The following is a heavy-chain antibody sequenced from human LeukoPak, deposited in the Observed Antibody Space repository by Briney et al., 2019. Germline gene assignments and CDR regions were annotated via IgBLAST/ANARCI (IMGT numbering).Heavy chain of an antibody. J-gene: IGHJ4*02. V-gene: IGHV3-33*01. CDR1: GFTFNDYG. D-gene: IGHD3-10*01. Sequence: GGSLRLSCAASGFTFNDYGMHWVRQAPGKGLEWVAVIWYDGSNKYYADSVKGRFTISRDNSKNTLYLQMNSLRAEDTAVYYCAREGSGSDILDYRGQGTLVTVSS. CDR2: IWYDGSNK. CDR3: AREGSGSDILDY.